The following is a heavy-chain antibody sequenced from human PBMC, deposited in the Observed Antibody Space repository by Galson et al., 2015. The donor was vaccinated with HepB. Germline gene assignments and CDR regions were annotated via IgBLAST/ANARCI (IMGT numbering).Heavy chain of an antibody. Sequence: SVKVSCKASGYTFTSYGISWVRQAPGQGLEWMGWISAYNGNTNYAQKLQGRVTMTTDTSTSTAYMELRSLRSDDTAVYYCARDPSSPVRFLEWELDYWGQGTLVTVSS. CDR2: ISAYNGNT. CDR3: ARDPSSPVRFLEWELDY. V-gene: IGHV1-18*01. CDR1: GYTFTSYG. J-gene: IGHJ4*02. D-gene: IGHD3-3*01.